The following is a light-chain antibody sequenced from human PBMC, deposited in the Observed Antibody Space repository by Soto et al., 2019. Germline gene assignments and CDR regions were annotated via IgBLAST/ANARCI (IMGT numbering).Light chain of an antibody. CDR1: QSISSW. J-gene: IGKJ1*01. V-gene: IGKV1-39*01. CDR2: GAS. Sequence: DIQMTQSPSTLSASVGDRVTITCRASQSISSWLAWYQQKPGKAPKLLIYGASSLQSGVPLRFSGSGSGTDFTLTISSLEPEDFATYYCQESYSFLWGTCGQGTKVDI. CDR3: QESYSFLWGT.